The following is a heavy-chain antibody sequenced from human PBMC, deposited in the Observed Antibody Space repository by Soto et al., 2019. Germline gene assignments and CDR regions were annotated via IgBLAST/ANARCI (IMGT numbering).Heavy chain of an antibody. CDR2: INHSGST. D-gene: IGHD5-18*01. V-gene: IGHV4-34*01. Sequence: SETLSLTCAVYGGSFSGYYWSWIRQPPGKGLEWIGEINHSGSTNYSPSLKSRVTISVDTSRNQFSLKLSSVTAADTAVYYCARRRGPGRYSYGSDYYYYGMDVWGQGTTVTVSS. CDR3: ARRRGPGRYSYGSDYYYYGMDV. CDR1: GGSFSGYY. J-gene: IGHJ6*02.